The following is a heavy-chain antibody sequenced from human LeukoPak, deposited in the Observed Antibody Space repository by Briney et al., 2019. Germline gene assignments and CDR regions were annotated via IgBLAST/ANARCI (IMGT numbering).Heavy chain of an antibody. CDR2: INHSGST. D-gene: IGHD6-13*01. CDR1: GGSFSGYY. Sequence: KPSETLSLTCAVYGGSFSGYYWSWIRQPPGKGLEWIGEINHSGSTNYNPSLKSRVTISVDTSKNQFSLKLSSVTAADTAVYYCARAEGIAAAGKFDYWGQGTLVTVSS. V-gene: IGHV4-34*01. CDR3: ARAEGIAAAGKFDY. J-gene: IGHJ4*02.